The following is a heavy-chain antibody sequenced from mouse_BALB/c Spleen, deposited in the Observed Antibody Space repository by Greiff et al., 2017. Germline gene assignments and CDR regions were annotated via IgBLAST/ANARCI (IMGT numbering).Heavy chain of an antibody. Sequence: EVQLHQSGAELVRPGAFVKLSCTASGFNFNDYYMHWVKQRPEQGLEWIGWIDPENGNTIYDPKFQGKASITADTSSNTAYLQISSLTSEDTAVYYCALRRGAMDYWGQGTSVTVSA. CDR1: GFNFNDYY. D-gene: IGHD2-12*01. V-gene: IGHV14-1*02. J-gene: IGHJ4*01. CDR2: IDPENGNT. CDR3: ALRRGAMDY.